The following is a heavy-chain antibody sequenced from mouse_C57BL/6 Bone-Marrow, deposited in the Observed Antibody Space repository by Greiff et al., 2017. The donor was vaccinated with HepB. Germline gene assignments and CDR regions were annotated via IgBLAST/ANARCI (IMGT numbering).Heavy chain of an antibody. CDR3: ARGGWLLLDFDY. V-gene: IGHV5-17*01. Sequence: EVKVVESGGGLVKPGGSLKLSCAASGFTFSDYGMHWVRQAPEKGLEWVAYISSGSSTIYYADTVKGRFTISRDNAKNTLFLQMTSLRSEDTAMYYCARGGWLLLDFDYWGQGTTLTVSS. D-gene: IGHD2-3*01. CDR1: GFTFSDYG. CDR2: ISSGSSTI. J-gene: IGHJ2*01.